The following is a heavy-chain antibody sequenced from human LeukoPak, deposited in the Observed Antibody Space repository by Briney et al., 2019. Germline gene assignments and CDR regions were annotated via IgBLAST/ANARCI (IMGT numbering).Heavy chain of an antibody. J-gene: IGHJ5*02. Sequence: SVKVSCKASSYTFTSYGISWVRQAPGQGLEWMGRIIPILGIANYAQKFQGRVTITADKSTSTAYMELSSLRSEDTAVYYCARDIDIVVVPAAMGSWFDPWGQGTLVTVSS. CDR2: IIPILGIA. D-gene: IGHD2-2*01. V-gene: IGHV1-69*04. CDR1: SYTFTSYG. CDR3: ARDIDIVVVPAAMGSWFDP.